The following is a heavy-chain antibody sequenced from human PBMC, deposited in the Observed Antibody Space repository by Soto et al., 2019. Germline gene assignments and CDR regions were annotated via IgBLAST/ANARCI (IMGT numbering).Heavy chain of an antibody. Sequence: GGSLRLSCSGFTFNTFWMSWVCQAPGKGLEWVANIIQDGSQKNYVDSVRGRFTISRDNAKSSLYLQMNRLRAEDTAVYYCARGSTSFDYWGQGTLITVSS. J-gene: IGHJ4*02. CDR3: ARGSTSFDY. CDR2: IIQDGSQK. V-gene: IGHV3-7*01. CDR1: GFTFNTFW. D-gene: IGHD2-2*01.